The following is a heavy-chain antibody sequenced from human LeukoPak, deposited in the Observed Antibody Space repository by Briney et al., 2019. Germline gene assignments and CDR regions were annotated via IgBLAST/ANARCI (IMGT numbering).Heavy chain of an antibody. CDR2: TGTAVTADRT. CDR3: AELGITMIGGV. CDR1: GFTLSNHD. V-gene: IGHV3-13*01. Sequence: TGGSLRLSCAASGFTLSNHDMHWVRQATGKGLEWVSATGTAVTADRTYYAASVKGRFTISRDNAKNSFYLQLNSPRVGDTAVYYCAELGITMIGGVWGKGTTVTISS. J-gene: IGHJ6*04. D-gene: IGHD3-10*02.